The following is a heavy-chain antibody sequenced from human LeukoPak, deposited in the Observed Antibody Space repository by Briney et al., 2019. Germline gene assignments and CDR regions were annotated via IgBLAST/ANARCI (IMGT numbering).Heavy chain of an antibody. CDR1: GYTFTSYG. J-gene: IGHJ4*02. V-gene: IGHV1-18*01. Sequence: GASVKVSCKASGYTFTSYGITWVRQAPGQGLEWMGWISAYNGKTNYAQKLQGRVTMTTDTSTSTVYMELRSLRSDDTAVYYCARDKGYSSSWFAQVFDYWGQGTLVTVSS. CDR2: ISAYNGKT. CDR3: ARDKGYSSSWFAQVFDY. D-gene: IGHD6-13*01.